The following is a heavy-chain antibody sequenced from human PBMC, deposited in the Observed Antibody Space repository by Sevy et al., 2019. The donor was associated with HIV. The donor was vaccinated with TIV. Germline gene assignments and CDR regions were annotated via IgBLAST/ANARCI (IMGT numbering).Heavy chain of an antibody. CDR2: TYYRSKWYN. V-gene: IGHV6-1*01. J-gene: IGHJ6*02. Sequence: SQTLSLTCAISGDSVSSNSAAWNWIRQSPSRGLEWLGRTYYRSKWYNDYAVSVKSRITINPDTSKNQFSLQLNSVTPEETAVYYCARVLWFGEPHYYYYGMDVWGQGTTVTVSS. D-gene: IGHD3-10*01. CDR3: ARVLWFGEPHYYYYGMDV. CDR1: GDSVSSNSAA.